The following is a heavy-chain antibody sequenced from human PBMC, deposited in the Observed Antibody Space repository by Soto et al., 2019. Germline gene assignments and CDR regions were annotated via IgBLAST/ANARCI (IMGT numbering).Heavy chain of an antibody. J-gene: IGHJ4*02. D-gene: IGHD6-19*01. Sequence: EVQLLESGGNLVQPGGSLRLSCAASGFTFSNYAMSWVRQAPGKGLEWVSVISGSGDSTYYADSVKGRFTISRDNSMNTLYRQMNSLRAEDTAVYYCAKRTSGWYFDYWGQGTLVTVSS. CDR3: AKRTSGWYFDY. CDR1: GFTFSNYA. CDR2: ISGSGDST. V-gene: IGHV3-23*01.